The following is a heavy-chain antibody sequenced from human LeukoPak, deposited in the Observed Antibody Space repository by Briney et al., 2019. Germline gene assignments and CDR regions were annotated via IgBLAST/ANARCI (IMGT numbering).Heavy chain of an antibody. D-gene: IGHD4-11*01. J-gene: IGHJ6*03. Sequence: ASVKVSCKASGYTFTGYYMHWVRQAPGQGLEWMGIINPSSGSTRYAQKLQGRVTMTRDTSTSTVYMELSSLRSEDTAVYYCARGMGLQGRYYYMDVWGKGTTVTVSS. CDR3: ARGMGLQGRYYYMDV. V-gene: IGHV1-46*01. CDR1: GYTFTGYY. CDR2: INPSSGST.